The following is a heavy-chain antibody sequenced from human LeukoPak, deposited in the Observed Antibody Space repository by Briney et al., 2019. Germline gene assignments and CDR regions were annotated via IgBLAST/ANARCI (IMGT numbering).Heavy chain of an antibody. J-gene: IGHJ4*02. CDR2: TYYRSKWYN. CDR3: ARDFGTTGWHTFDY. CDR1: GDSVSSKNGT. V-gene: IGHV6-1*01. Sequence: SQTLSLTCVVSGDSVSSKNGTWNWIRQSPSRGLEWLGRTYYRSKWYNDYAESMEGRMTISQDTSKNQYSLHLNSVTPDDTAVYYCARDFGTTGWHTFDYWGQGTLVTVSS. D-gene: IGHD6-19*01.